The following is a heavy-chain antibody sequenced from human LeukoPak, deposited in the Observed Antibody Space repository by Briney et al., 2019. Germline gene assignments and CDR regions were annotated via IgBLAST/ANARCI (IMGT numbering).Heavy chain of an antibody. Sequence: GGSLRLSCATSGFTFTDYYMSWVRQAPGKGLEWVSYISSSSSLIYYADSVKGRFTISRDNAKNTLYLQMNSLRAEGTAVYYCARDKGYCSGGSCYSGYYYYYGMDVWGQGTTVTVSS. CDR2: ISSSSSLI. J-gene: IGHJ6*02. V-gene: IGHV3-11*04. D-gene: IGHD2-15*01. CDR3: ARDKGYCSGGSCYSGYYYYYGMDV. CDR1: GFTFTDYY.